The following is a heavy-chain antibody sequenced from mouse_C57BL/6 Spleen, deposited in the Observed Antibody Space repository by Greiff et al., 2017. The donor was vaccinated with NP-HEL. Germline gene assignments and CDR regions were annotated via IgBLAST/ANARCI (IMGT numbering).Heavy chain of an antibody. D-gene: IGHD1-1*01. J-gene: IGHJ2*01. CDR3: ARGGGLYYYGSSYVGFDY. CDR1: GFTFSSYA. CDR2: ISDGGSYT. V-gene: IGHV5-4*03. Sequence: EVKLMESGGGLVKPGGSLKLSCAASGFTFSSYAMSWVRQTPEKRLEWVATISDGGSYTYYPDTVKGRFTISRDNAKNNLYLQMSHLKSEDTAMYYCARGGGLYYYGSSYVGFDYWGQGTTLTVSS.